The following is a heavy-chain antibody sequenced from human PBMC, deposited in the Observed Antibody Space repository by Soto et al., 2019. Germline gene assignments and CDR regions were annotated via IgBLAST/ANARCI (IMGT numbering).Heavy chain of an antibody. CDR3: AKAEYDFWSGYPTSKLNWFDP. Sequence: GGSLRLSCVASGFTFSSYAMSWVRQAPGRGLGWVSAISGSGGSTYYADSVKGRFTISRDNSKNTLYLQMNSLRAEDTAVYYCAKAEYDFWSGYPTSKLNWFDPWGQGTLVTVSS. CDR1: GFTFSSYA. J-gene: IGHJ5*02. D-gene: IGHD3-3*01. CDR2: ISGSGGST. V-gene: IGHV3-23*01.